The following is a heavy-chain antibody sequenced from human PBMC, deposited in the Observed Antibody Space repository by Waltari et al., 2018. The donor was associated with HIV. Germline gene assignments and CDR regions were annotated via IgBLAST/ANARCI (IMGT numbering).Heavy chain of an antibody. CDR2: INPSGGST. CDR3: TSGQLGAPDY. V-gene: IGHV1-46*01. J-gene: IGHJ4*02. CDR1: GYTFTSYY. D-gene: IGHD6-6*01. Sequence: QVQLVQSGAEVKKPGSSVKVSCKASGYTFTSYYKHWVRTAPGQGLEWMGIINPSGGSTSYAQKFQGRVTMTRDTSTSTVYMELSSLRSEDTAVYYCTSGQLGAPDYWGQGTLVTVSS.